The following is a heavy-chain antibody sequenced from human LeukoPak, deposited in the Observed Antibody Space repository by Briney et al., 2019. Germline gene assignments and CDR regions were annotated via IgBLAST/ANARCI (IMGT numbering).Heavy chain of an antibody. CDR2: IYTSGST. D-gene: IGHD4-17*01. CDR3: ARGHGDYVWVIAFDI. Sequence: SETLSLTCTVSGGSISSYYWSWIRQPAGKGLEWIGRIYTSGSTNYNPSLKSRVTMSVDTSKNQFSLKLSSVTAADTAVYYCARGHGDYVWVIAFDIRGQGTMVTVSS. V-gene: IGHV4-4*07. J-gene: IGHJ3*02. CDR1: GGSISSYY.